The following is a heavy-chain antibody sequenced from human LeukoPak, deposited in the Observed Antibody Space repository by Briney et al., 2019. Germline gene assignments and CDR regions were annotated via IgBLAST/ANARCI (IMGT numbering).Heavy chain of an antibody. CDR3: AKDSVRTYYYGSGRYYSY. CDR1: GFTFSSYA. Sequence: GGSLRLSCAASGFTFSSYAMSWVRQAPGKGLEWVSAISGSGGSTYYADSVKGRFTISRDNSKNTLYLQMNSLRAEDTAVYYCAKDSVRTYYYGSGRYYSYWGQGTLVTVSS. V-gene: IGHV3-23*01. D-gene: IGHD3-10*01. CDR2: ISGSGGST. J-gene: IGHJ4*02.